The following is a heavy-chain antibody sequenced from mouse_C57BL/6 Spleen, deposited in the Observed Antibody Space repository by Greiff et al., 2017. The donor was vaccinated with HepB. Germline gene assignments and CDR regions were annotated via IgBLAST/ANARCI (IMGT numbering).Heavy chain of an antibody. D-gene: IGHD2-3*01. CDR1: GYTFTSYW. CDR2: IYPGSGST. Sequence: QVQLKQPGAELVKPGASVKMSCKASGYTFTSYWITWVKQRPGQGLEWIGDIYPGSGSTNYNEKFKSKATLTVDTSSSTAYMQLSSLTSEDSAVYYCARRGVYDPYLDYWGQGTTLTVSS. V-gene: IGHV1-55*01. J-gene: IGHJ2*01. CDR3: ARRGVYDPYLDY.